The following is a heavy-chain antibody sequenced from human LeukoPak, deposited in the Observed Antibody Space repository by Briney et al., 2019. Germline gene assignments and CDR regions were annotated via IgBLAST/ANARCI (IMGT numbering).Heavy chain of an antibody. CDR1: SASTSSRY. V-gene: IGHV4-59*08. Sequence: SETLSLTCSASSASTSSRYWSWIRQSPGRTLEWIGHIYNGRNTKYNPSLTSRVTISVDTSKNQFSLRMTSVTAADTAIYYCAQTTGWPGFDFWGPGALVTVSS. CDR3: AQTTGWPGFDF. CDR2: IYNGRNT. D-gene: IGHD6-19*01. J-gene: IGHJ4*02.